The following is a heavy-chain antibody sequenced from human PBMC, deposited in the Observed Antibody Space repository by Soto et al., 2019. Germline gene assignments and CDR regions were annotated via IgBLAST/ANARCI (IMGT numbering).Heavy chain of an antibody. J-gene: IGHJ6*02. CDR1: GGSISSSSYY. D-gene: IGHD5-18*01. V-gene: IGHV4-39*01. Sequence: SETLSLTCTVSGGSISSSSYYWGWIRQPPGKGLEWIGSIYYSGSTYYNPSLKSRVTISVDTSKNQLSLKLSSVTAADTAVYYCVCIFSGGYGYGFYYYGMDVWGQGTTVTVSS. CDR2: IYYSGST. CDR3: VCIFSGGYGYGFYYYGMDV.